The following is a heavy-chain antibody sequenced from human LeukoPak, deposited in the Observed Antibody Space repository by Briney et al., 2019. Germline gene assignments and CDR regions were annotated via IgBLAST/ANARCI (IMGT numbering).Heavy chain of an antibody. J-gene: IGHJ3*02. CDR1: GGTFSSYT. CDR3: ARLIPAGGTGDAFDI. CDR2: IIPIFGTT. Sequence: ASVKVSCKASGGTFSSYTIGWVRQAPGQGLEWMGGIIPIFGTTNYAQKFQGRVTLSADEPTSTAYMELTSLRCEDTAVYYCARLIPAGGTGDAFDIWGQGTMITVSS. V-gene: IGHV1-69*13. D-gene: IGHD6-13*01.